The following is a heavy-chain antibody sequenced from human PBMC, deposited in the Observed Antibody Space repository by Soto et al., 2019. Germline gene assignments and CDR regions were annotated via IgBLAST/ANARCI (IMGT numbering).Heavy chain of an antibody. J-gene: IGHJ4*02. D-gene: IGHD3-16*01. CDR2: IYSGGST. V-gene: IGHV3-66*01. CDR3: ARDPWAADY. CDR1: GFTVSTKY. Sequence: EVQLVESGGGLVQPGGSLRLSCAASGFTVSTKYMSWVRQAPGKGLEWVSVIYSGGSTFYADSVRGRFTLSRDNSKNTVNLQMNSLRAEDTSVYYCARDPWAADYWGQGTLVTVAS.